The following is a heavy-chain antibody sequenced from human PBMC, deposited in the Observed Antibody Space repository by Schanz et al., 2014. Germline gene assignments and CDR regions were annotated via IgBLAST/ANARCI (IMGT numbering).Heavy chain of an antibody. D-gene: IGHD3-9*01. CDR3: ARDSRPNYDFLTAYYSIDY. CDR1: EFTFIGFK. Sequence: EVQLVESGGGLVKPGGSLRLSCEASEFTFIGFKWNWVRQAPGKGLEWVSSISSSGSYIHYADSVKGRFTISRDNAKNTLYLQMNSLRAEDTAVYYCARDSRPNYDFLTAYYSIDYWGQGTLVTVSA. J-gene: IGHJ4*02. V-gene: IGHV3-21*01. CDR2: ISSSGSYI.